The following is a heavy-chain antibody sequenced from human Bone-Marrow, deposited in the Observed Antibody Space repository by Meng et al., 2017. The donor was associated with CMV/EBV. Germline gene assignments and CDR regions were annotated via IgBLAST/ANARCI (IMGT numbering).Heavy chain of an antibody. CDR3: ARAEVSATKNYYFEN. V-gene: IGHV1-8*01. Sequence: SGYTFSGYDISRVRQATGQGVGWMGWMNANSDKTGYAGRVQGRVCMSRNRATSTAYMELSSLTSDDTTIYYCARAEVSATKNYYFENWGQGTLVTVSS. CDR2: MNANSDKT. D-gene: IGHD5-12*01. CDR1: GYTFSGYD. J-gene: IGHJ4*02.